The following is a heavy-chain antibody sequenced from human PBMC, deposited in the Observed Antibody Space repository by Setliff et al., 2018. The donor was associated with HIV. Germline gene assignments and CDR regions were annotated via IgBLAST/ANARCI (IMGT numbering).Heavy chain of an antibody. CDR2: IYHSGST. V-gene: IGHV4-4*02. CDR1: GGSISSSNW. Sequence: SETLSLTCAVSGGSISSSNWWSWVRQPPGKGLEWIGEIYHSGSTNYNPSLKSRVTISVDKSKNQFSLKLSSVTAADTAVYYCARGVAERRIWFGELSLYYFDYWGQGTLVTVSS. CDR3: ARGVAERRIWFGELSLYYFDY. D-gene: IGHD3-10*01. J-gene: IGHJ4*02.